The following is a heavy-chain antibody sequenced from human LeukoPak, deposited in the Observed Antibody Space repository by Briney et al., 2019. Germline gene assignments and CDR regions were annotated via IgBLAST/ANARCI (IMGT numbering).Heavy chain of an antibody. CDR2: IKQDGSEK. Sequence: PGGSLRLSCAASGFTFNRYWMSWVRQAPGKGLEWVANIKQDGSEKYYVDSVKGRFTISRDNAKNSLYLQMNSLRAEDTAVYYCARVEASGYDYGAFDYWGQRTLVTVSS. J-gene: IGHJ4*02. V-gene: IGHV3-7*01. CDR3: ARVEASGYDYGAFDY. CDR1: GFTFNRYW. D-gene: IGHD5-12*01.